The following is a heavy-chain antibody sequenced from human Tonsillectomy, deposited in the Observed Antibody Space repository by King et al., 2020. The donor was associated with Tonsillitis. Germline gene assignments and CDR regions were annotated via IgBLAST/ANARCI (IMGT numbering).Heavy chain of an antibody. J-gene: IGHJ1*01. CDR3: ARARGYNYGLFYK. CDR2: VHDSGNS. CDR1: GVSVSSPIYS. D-gene: IGHD5-18*01. V-gene: IGHV4-61*01. Sequence: HVQLQESGPGLVKPLETLSLTCTASGVSVSSPIYSWNWIRQPPGRGLEWIGYVHDSGNSNYNPSLKSRVSISLDASKNQFSLKLNSVSAADTALYYCARARGYNYGLFYKRGQGTLVTGSS.